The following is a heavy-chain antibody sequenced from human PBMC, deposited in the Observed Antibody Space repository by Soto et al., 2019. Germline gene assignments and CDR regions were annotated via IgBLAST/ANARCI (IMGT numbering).Heavy chain of an antibody. Sequence: ASVKVSCEVSGYTLTELSMHWVRQAPGKGLEWMGGFDPEDGETIYAQKFQGRVTMTEDTSTDTAYMELSSLRSEDTAVYYCATALPVLMVGAYYYMDVWGKGTTVTVSS. J-gene: IGHJ6*03. D-gene: IGHD2-8*01. CDR3: ATALPVLMVGAYYYMDV. CDR2: FDPEDGET. CDR1: GYTLTELS. V-gene: IGHV1-24*01.